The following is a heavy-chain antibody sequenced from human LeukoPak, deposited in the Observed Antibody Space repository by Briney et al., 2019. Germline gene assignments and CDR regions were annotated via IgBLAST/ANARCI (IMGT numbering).Heavy chain of an antibody. CDR2: INPNSGGT. CDR3: AREYSSSSPSFDP. V-gene: IGHV1-2*04. D-gene: IGHD6-13*01. CDR1: GYTFTGYY. J-gene: IGHJ5*02. Sequence: GASVKVSCKASGYTFTGYYMHWVRQAPGQGLEWMGWINPNSGGTNYAQKFQGWVTMTRDTPISTAYMELSRLRSDDTAVYYCAREYSSSSPSFDPWGQGTLVTVSS.